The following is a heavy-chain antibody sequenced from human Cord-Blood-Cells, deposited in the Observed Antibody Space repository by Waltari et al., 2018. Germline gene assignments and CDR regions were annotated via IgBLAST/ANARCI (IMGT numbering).Heavy chain of an antibody. CDR3: ARLSSDCSGGSCYYFDY. Sequence: QVQLVQSGAEVKKPGSSVKVSCKASGGTFSSYAISWVRQAPGQGLEWMGGIIPIFGTANYAQKFQGRVTITADESTSTAYMELSSLGSEDTAVYYCARLSSDCSGGSCYYFDYWGQGTLVTVSS. CDR1: GGTFSSYA. D-gene: IGHD2-15*01. J-gene: IGHJ4*02. CDR2: IIPIFGTA. V-gene: IGHV1-69*12.